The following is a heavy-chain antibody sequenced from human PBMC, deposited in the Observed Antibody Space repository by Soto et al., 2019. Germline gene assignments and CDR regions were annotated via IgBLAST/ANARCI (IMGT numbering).Heavy chain of an antibody. V-gene: IGHV3-23*01. CDR2: ISGSGGST. Sequence: EVQLLESGGGLVQPGGSLRLSCAASGFTFSSYAMSWVRQAPGKGLEWVSAISGSGGSTYYADSVKGRFTISRDNSKNTLYLQMNSLRAEDTAVYYWAKDQYSSSSPVYVFDYWGQGTLVTVSS. D-gene: IGHD6-6*01. CDR3: AKDQYSSSSPVYVFDY. J-gene: IGHJ4*02. CDR1: GFTFSSYA.